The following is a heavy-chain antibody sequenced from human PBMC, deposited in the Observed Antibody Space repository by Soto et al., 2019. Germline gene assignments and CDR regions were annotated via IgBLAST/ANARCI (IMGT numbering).Heavy chain of an antibody. D-gene: IGHD2-2*01. CDR1: GFTFSSYG. Sequence: GSLRLSCAASGFTFSSYGMHWVRQAPGKGLEWVAVISYDGSNKYYADSVKGRFTISRDNSKNTLYLQMNSLRAEDTAVYYCAKDLWPASVDYFDYWGQGTLVTVSS. CDR2: ISYDGSNK. V-gene: IGHV3-30*18. CDR3: AKDLWPASVDYFDY. J-gene: IGHJ4*02.